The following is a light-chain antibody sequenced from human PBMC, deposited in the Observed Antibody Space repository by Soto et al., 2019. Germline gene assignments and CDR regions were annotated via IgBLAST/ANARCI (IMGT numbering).Light chain of an antibody. V-gene: IGKV3D-15*01. CDR3: QHYNTWTPMYT. Sequence: EIVMTQSPDTLSVSPGERATLSCRASQRISSNLAWYQQKPGQAPRLLIYGASTRATGVPARFSGSGSETDFTHTISNLQSADCAVYYCQHYNTWTPMYTFGQGTKLEIK. J-gene: IGKJ2*01. CDR1: QRISSN. CDR2: GAS.